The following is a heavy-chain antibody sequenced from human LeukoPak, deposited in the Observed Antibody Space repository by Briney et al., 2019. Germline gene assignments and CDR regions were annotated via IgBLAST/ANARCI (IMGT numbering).Heavy chain of an antibody. CDR1: GFTFYDYD. D-gene: IGHD3-3*01. J-gene: IGHJ4*02. Sequence: PGRSLRLSCAASGFTFYDYDMHWVRHAPGTALEWESGISWNSGSIGYADSVKGLFTISRDNAKNSLYLQMNSLRAEDTALYYCAKGRGYAIFGVPSDYWGQGTLVTVSS. CDR3: AKGRGYAIFGVPSDY. CDR2: ISWNSGSI. V-gene: IGHV3-9*01.